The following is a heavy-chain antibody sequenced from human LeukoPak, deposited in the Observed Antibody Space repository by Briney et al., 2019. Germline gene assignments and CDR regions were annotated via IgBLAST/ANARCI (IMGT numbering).Heavy chain of an antibody. CDR3: ARDRLQLQS. V-gene: IGHV4-59*01. D-gene: IGHD5-24*01. CDR1: GGSISNYY. CDR2: IYYTGNT. Sequence: SETLSLTCTVSGGSISNYYWNWIRQPPGKGLEWIGYIYYTGNTNYNPSLKSRVTISVNTSKNQFSLKLSSVTAADTAAYYCARDRLQLQSWGQGTLVTVSS. J-gene: IGHJ5*02.